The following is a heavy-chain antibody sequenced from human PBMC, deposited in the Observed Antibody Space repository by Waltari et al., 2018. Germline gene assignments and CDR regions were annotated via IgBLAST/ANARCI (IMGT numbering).Heavy chain of an antibody. CDR2: IYHSGRT. Sequence: QLQLQESGSGLVKPSQTLSLTCAVSGGSISSGGYSWSWIRQPPGKGLEWIGHIYHSGRTYYSTSLKSRGTRSVDRSKNQCSQKLSSVTAADTAVYYCARVWWPGHYFDYWGQGTLVTVSS. V-gene: IGHV4-30-2*01. CDR1: GGSISSGGYS. D-gene: IGHD2-8*02. J-gene: IGHJ4*02. CDR3: ARVWWPGHYFDY.